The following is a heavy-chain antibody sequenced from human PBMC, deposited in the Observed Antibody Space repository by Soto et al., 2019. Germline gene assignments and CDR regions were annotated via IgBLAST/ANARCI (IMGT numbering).Heavy chain of an antibody. CDR2: IYSGGST. CDR1: GFTVSSNY. CDR3: ARALRGNSGYDYYYYYYMDV. V-gene: IGHV3-66*01. D-gene: IGHD5-12*01. J-gene: IGHJ6*03. Sequence: GGSLRLSCAASGFTVSSNYMSWGRQAPGKGLEWVSVIYSGGSTYYADSVKGRFTISRDNSKNTLYLQMNSLRAEDTAVYYCARALRGNSGYDYYYYYYMDVWGKGTTVTVSS.